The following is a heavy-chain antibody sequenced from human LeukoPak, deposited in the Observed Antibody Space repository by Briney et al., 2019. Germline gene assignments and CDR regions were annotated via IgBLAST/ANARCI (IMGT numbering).Heavy chain of an antibody. CDR2: IYYSVNT. Sequence: SETLSLTCVVYGGSFSGYYWGWLRQPPGKGLEWIGSIYYSVNTYYNPSLKSRVTISVDTSKNQFSLKLSSVTAADTAVYYCASGASETDYWGQGTLVTVSS. D-gene: IGHD1-14*01. CDR3: ASGASETDY. J-gene: IGHJ4*02. CDR1: GGSFSGYY. V-gene: IGHV4-34*01.